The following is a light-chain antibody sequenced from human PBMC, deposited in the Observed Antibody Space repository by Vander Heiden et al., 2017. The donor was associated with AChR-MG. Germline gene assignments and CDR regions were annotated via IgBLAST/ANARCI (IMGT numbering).Light chain of an antibody. CDR1: SSNVGGYNY. CDR2: DVS. Sequence: QPALPHPASVSGSPGQSLTISCTGTSSNVGGYNYVSWYRQHPGKAPKLMIYDVSKRPSGVSNRFSGSKSGNTASLTISGLQAEDEADYYGSSYTSSSPLGVFGGGTKLTVL. J-gene: IGLJ2*01. CDR3: SSYTSSSPLGV. V-gene: IGLV2-14*01.